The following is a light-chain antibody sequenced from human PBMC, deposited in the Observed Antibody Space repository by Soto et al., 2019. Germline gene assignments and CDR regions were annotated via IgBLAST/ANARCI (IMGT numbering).Light chain of an antibody. V-gene: IGKV1-5*01. CDR1: QSVIDW. CDR2: RAS. J-gene: IGKJ2*01. Sequence: DIQMTQSPSTLSASVGDRVAITCRASQSVIDWLAWYQHKPGKAPKLLIYRASSLESGVPSSFSGSGFGTEFTLTISSLQPDDFATYYCQEYKGFSGTFGQGTRLDIK. CDR3: QEYKGFSGT.